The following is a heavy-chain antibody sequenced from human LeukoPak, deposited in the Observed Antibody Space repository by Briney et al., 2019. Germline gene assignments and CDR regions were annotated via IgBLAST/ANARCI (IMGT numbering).Heavy chain of an antibody. CDR1: GYTFTSYG. D-gene: IGHD2-2*01. Sequence: GASVKVSCKASGYTFTSYGISWVRQAPGQGLEWMGWISAYNGNTNYAQKLQGRVTMTRDTSTSTVYMELSSLRSEDTAVYYCARSKNQLGLDYWGQGTLVTVSS. CDR2: ISAYNGNT. V-gene: IGHV1-18*01. CDR3: ARSKNQLGLDY. J-gene: IGHJ4*02.